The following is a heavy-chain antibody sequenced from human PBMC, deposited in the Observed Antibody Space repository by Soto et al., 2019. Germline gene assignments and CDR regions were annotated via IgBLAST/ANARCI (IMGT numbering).Heavy chain of an antibody. CDR1: GFTFSEYA. V-gene: IGHV3-23*01. D-gene: IGHD3-3*02. Sequence: EAQLLESGGGLVQPGGSLRLSCAASGFTFSEYAMSWVRQAPGKGLEWVSVIGGDGGSPNYADSVKGRFTVSRDNFKSTLFLQMDSLRAEDTAVDYCAKDSINRNGIYDPFDIWGQGTMVTVSS. J-gene: IGHJ3*02. CDR3: AKDSINRNGIYDPFDI. CDR2: IGGDGGSP.